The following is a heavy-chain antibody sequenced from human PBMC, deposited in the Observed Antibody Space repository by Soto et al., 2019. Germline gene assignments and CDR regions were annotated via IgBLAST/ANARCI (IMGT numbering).Heavy chain of an antibody. CDR3: AKAGGVGASPRWDYFDY. D-gene: IGHD1-26*01. CDR1: GFTFSSYG. Sequence: QVQLVESGGGVVQPGRSLRLSCAASGFTFSSYGMHWVRQAPGKGLEWVAVISYDGSNKYYADSVKGRFTISRDNSKNTLYLQRNSLRAEDTAVYYCAKAGGVGASPRWDYFDYWGQGTLVTVSS. CDR2: ISYDGSNK. V-gene: IGHV3-30*18. J-gene: IGHJ4*02.